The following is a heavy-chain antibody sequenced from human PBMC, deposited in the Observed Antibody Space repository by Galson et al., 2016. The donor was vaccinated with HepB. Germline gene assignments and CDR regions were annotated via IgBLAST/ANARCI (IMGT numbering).Heavy chain of an antibody. J-gene: IGHJ3*02. Sequence: SLRLSCAASGFTFSSYAMSWVRQAPGKGLEWVSGISGSGGSTYYADSVKGRFTISRDNSKNTLYLQMNSLRAEDTAVYYCAKPIWDGLWSDAFDIWGQGTMVTVSS. D-gene: IGHD3-3*01. V-gene: IGHV3-23*01. CDR3: AKPIWDGLWSDAFDI. CDR2: ISGSGGST. CDR1: GFTFSSYA.